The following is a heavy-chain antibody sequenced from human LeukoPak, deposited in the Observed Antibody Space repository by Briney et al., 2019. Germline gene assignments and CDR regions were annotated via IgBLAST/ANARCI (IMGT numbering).Heavy chain of an antibody. CDR1: GYTFTNYG. J-gene: IGHJ4*02. D-gene: IGHD3-10*01. Sequence: SVKVSCKASGYTFTNYGLTWLRQAPGQGLEWMGWISPYNGNTNYAQKLQGRVTMTTDTSTTTAYMELRSLGSDDTAVYYCARVFGSLEKYFDSWGQGTLVTVSS. V-gene: IGHV1-18*01. CDR2: ISPYNGNT. CDR3: ARVFGSLEKYFDS.